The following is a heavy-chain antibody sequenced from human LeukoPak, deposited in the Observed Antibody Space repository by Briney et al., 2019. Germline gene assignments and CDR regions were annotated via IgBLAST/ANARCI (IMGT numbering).Heavy chain of an antibody. CDR3: ARDIVVVPAAEGDAFDI. V-gene: IGHV4-59*01. J-gene: IGHJ3*02. D-gene: IGHD2-2*01. CDR1: GGPISSYY. CDR2: IYYSGST. Sequence: SETLSLTCTVSGGPISSYYWSWIRQPPGKGLEWIGYIYYSGSTNYNPSLKSRVTISVDTSKNQFSLKLSSVTAADTAVYYCARDIVVVPAAEGDAFDIWGQGTMVTVSS.